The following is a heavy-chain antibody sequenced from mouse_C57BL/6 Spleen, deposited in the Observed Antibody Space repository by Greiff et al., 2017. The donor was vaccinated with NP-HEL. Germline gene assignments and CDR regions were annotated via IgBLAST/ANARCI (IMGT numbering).Heavy chain of an antibody. J-gene: IGHJ4*01. CDR3: ARRGLLPIDD. D-gene: IGHD2-3*01. V-gene: IGHV1-18*01. CDR1: GYTFTDYN. CDR2: INPKNGGT. Sequence: VQLQQSGPELVKPGASVKIPCKASGYTFTDYNMDWVKQSHGKSLEWIGDINPKNGGTNYNQKFKGKATLTVDKSSSTAYMELRSLTSEDTAVYYCARRGLLPIDDWGQGTSVTVSS.